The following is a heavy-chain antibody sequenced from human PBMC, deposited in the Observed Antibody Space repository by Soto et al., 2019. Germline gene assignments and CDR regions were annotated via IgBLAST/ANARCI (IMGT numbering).Heavy chain of an antibody. V-gene: IGHV1-69*13. J-gene: IGHJ6*02. CDR3: ARRYCSGGSCHRNGYYYYGMDV. D-gene: IGHD2-15*01. CDR2: IIPIFGTA. Sequence: ASVKVSCKASGGTFSSYAISWVRQAPGQGLEWMGGIIPIFGTANYAQKFQGRVTITADESTSTAYMELSSLRSEDTAVYYCARRYCSGGSCHRNGYYYYGMDVWGQGTTVTVSS. CDR1: GGTFSSYA.